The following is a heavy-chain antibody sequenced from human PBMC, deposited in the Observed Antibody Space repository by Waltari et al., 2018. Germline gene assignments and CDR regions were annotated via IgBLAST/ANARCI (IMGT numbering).Heavy chain of an antibody. CDR2: IYPGDSKT. V-gene: IGHV5-51*01. J-gene: IGHJ4*02. CDR1: GYTFSDYW. CDR3: ARLARNGTYSYFDY. Sequence: EVQLVQSGAEVKKPGESLKISCKGSGYTFSDYWIAWVRRMPGEGLAWMGIIYPGDSKTRYSPSFQGQVSISADKSITTAYLQCSSLKASDSAMYYCARLARNGTYSYFDYWGQGTLVTVSS. D-gene: IGHD1-26*01.